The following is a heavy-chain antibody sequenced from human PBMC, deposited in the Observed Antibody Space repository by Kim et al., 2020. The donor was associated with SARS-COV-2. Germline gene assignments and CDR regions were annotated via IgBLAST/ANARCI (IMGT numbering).Heavy chain of an antibody. J-gene: IGHJ4*02. Sequence: GGSLRLSCAASGFTFSSYAMHWVRQAPGKGLEWVAVISYDGSNKYYADSVKGRFTISRDNSKNTLYLQMNSLRAEDTAVYYCARSGRGYYDSSGIPRRGYYFDYWGQGTLVTVSS. CDR2: ISYDGSNK. V-gene: IGHV3-30*04. CDR3: ARSGRGYYDSSGIPRRGYYFDY. CDR1: GFTFSSYA. D-gene: IGHD3-22*01.